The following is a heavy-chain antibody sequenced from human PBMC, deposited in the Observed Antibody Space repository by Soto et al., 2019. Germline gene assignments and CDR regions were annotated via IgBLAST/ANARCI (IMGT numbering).Heavy chain of an antibody. CDR3: AKDCQRGRRAFDY. J-gene: IGHJ4*02. V-gene: IGHV3-23*01. CDR2: ISGSGGST. Sequence: EVQLLESGGGLVQPGGSLRLSCAASGFTFSSYAMSWVRQAPGKGLEWVSAISGSGGSTYYADSVKGRFTISRDNSRNRVYLKLNSLRAEDPAVYYCAKDCQRGRRAFDYGGRGTLVPVS. CDR1: GFTFSSYA. D-gene: IGHD6-25*01.